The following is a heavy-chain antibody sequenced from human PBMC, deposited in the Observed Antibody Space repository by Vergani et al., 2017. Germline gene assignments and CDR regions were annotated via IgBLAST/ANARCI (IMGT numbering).Heavy chain of an antibody. CDR2: IYYSENK. CDR3: ARHLAYCGGDCYPYYYGMDV. J-gene: IGHJ6*02. V-gene: IGHV4-39*01. CDR1: GSSITYGAFY. D-gene: IGHD2-21*02. Sequence: QLQLQESGPGLVKPSETLSLTCTVSGSSITYGAFYWGWIRQSPGKGLEWIGSIYYSENKFYNPSLESRVTLSIDTTKNQFSLKLKSVTAADTAVYYCARHLAYCGGDCYPYYYGMDVWGQGTTVTVSS.